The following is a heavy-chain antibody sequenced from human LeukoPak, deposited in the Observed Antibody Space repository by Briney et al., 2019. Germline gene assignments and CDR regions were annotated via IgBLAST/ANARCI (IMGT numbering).Heavy chain of an antibody. Sequence: ASVKVSCKASGGTFSSYTISWVRQAPGQGLEWMGRIIPILGIANYAQKFQGRVTMTRNTSISTAYMELSSLRSEDTAVYYCAKGGYSYGSVRAFDIWGQGTMVTVSS. D-gene: IGHD5-18*01. CDR1: GGTFSSYT. V-gene: IGHV1-69*02. CDR2: IIPILGIA. CDR3: AKGGYSYGSVRAFDI. J-gene: IGHJ3*02.